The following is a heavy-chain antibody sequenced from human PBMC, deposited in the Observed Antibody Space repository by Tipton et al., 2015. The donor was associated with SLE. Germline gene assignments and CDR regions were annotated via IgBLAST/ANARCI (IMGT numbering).Heavy chain of an antibody. CDR3: IRGGGPTAVA. CDR2: ISGSSTYR. CDR1: GFSVNV. Sequence: SLRLSCVASGFSVNVMNWVRQAPGKGLEWISSISGSSTYRWFADSVKGRFTISRDNAKNTLYLQMSSLRAEDTALYYCIRGGGPTAVAWGQGTLVTVSS. J-gene: IGHJ5*02. V-gene: IGHV3-21*01. D-gene: IGHD2-15*01.